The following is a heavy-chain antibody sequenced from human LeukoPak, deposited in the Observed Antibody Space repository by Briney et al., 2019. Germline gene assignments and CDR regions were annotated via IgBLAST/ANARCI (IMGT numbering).Heavy chain of an antibody. CDR2: ICHSGTT. CDR3: ATSGSYYSPDDY. CDR1: GDSINNNY. V-gene: IGHV4-39*02. Sequence: SETLSLTCTVSGDSINNNYWSWIRQPPGKGLEWIGSICHSGTTYHNPSLKSRVTISVDTSKNRFSLKLSSVTAADTAFYYCATSGSYYSPDDYWGQGTLVTVSS. D-gene: IGHD3-10*01. J-gene: IGHJ4*02.